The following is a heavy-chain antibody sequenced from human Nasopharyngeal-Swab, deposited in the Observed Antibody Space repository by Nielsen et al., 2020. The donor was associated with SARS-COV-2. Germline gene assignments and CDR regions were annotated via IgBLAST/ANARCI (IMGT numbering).Heavy chain of an antibody. Sequence: GGSLRLSCAASGFTFSSYSMNWVRQAPGKGLEWVSYISSSSSTIYYADSVKGRFTISRDNAKNSLYLQMNSLRAEDTALYYCRGWLTTFDIWGQGTLVTVSS. CDR2: ISSSSSTI. CDR1: GFTFSSYS. J-gene: IGHJ3*02. D-gene: IGHD3-22*01. CDR3: RGWLTTFDI. V-gene: IGHV3-48*01.